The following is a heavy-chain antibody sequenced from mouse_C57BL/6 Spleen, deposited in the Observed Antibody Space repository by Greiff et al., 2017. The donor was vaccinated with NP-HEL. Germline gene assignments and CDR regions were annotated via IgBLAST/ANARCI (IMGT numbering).Heavy chain of an antibody. CDR2: IYPGDGDT. CDR3: ARKTTDWYFDV. Sequence: VQRVESGAELVKPGASVKISCKASGYAFSSYWMNWVKQRPGKGLEWIGQIYPGDGDTNYNGKFKGKATLTADKSSSTAYMQLSSLTSEDSAVYFCARKTTDWYFDVWGTGTTVTVSS. CDR1: GYAFSSYW. D-gene: IGHD1-1*01. J-gene: IGHJ1*03. V-gene: IGHV1-80*01.